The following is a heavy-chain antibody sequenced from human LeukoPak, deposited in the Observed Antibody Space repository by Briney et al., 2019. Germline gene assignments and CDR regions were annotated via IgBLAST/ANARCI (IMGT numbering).Heavy chain of an antibody. CDR3: AKDRQKWQWLVMYYFDS. D-gene: IGHD6-19*01. J-gene: IGHJ4*02. V-gene: IGHV3-23*01. CDR1: GFAFDTHA. Sequence: GGSLRLSCAASGFAFDTHAMSWVRQAPGKGLEWVSAISGSGDGTHYADSVKGRFTISRDNSKNTLYLQLHSLRAEDTAIYYCAKDRQKWQWLVMYYFDSWGQGTLVTVSS. CDR2: ISGSGDGT.